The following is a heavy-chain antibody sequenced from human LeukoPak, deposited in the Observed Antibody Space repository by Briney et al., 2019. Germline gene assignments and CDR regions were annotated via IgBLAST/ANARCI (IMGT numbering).Heavy chain of an antibody. V-gene: IGHV3-7*01. CDR1: GFGFSYYW. D-gene: IGHD2-2*01. Sequence: GGSLRLSCEASGFGFSYYWMNSVRQAPGKGLEWVANIKQDGSEKTYVDSVKGRFTISRDNAKKSLFLQMNSLRAEDTAVYYCARAPLGYWSSTSCYDHYSYHYMDVWGKGTTVTVSS. CDR3: ARAPLGYWSSTSCYDHYSYHYMDV. CDR2: IKQDGSEK. J-gene: IGHJ6*03.